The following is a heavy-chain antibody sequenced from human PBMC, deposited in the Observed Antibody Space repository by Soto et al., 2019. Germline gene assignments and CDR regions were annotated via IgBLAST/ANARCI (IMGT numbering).Heavy chain of an antibody. CDR2: IYYTGNT. J-gene: IGHJ6*02. Sequence: SETLSLTCTVSGDSSVSSSSYSWGWLRQPPGKGLEWIGSIYYTGNTFYSPSLRSRLTISVDTSKSQVSLKLRSVTAADTATYYCASEVSSTDGMDVWGQGTTVTVSS. CDR3: ASEVSSTDGMDV. V-gene: IGHV4-39*01. CDR1: GDSSVSSSSYS. D-gene: IGHD2-2*01.